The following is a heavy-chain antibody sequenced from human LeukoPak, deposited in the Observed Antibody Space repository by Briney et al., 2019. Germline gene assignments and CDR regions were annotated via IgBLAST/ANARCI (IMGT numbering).Heavy chain of an antibody. J-gene: IGHJ4*02. D-gene: IGHD6-6*01. Sequence: ASETLSLTCTVSGXSISSYYWTWIRQPPGKGLGLEWIGYIYYSGGTNYNPSLKSRVTISIDTSKNQVSLKLSSVTAADTAVYYCARLWDSSSSLDYWGQGTLVTVSS. CDR3: ARLWDSSSSLDY. CDR1: GXSISSYY. V-gene: IGHV4-59*08. CDR2: IYYSGGT.